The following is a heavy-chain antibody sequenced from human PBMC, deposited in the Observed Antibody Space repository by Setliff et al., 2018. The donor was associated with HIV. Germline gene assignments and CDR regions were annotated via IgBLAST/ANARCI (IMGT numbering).Heavy chain of an antibody. CDR1: GGSFSGYY. J-gene: IGHJ5*02. V-gene: IGHV4-34*01. D-gene: IGHD3-16*01. CDR2: INHSGST. Sequence: SETLSLTCAVYGGSFSGYYWSWIRQSPGKGLEWIGEINHSGSTNYNPSLKSRVTISVDTSKNQFSLNLNSVTATDTAVYYCAKRTFGSGRLDPWGQGTLVTVSS. CDR3: AKRTFGSGRLDP.